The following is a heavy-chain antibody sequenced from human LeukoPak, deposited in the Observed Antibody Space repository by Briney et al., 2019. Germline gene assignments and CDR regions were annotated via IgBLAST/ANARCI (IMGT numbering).Heavy chain of an antibody. V-gene: IGHV4-39*01. J-gene: IGHJ5*02. Sequence: SETLSLTCTVSDGSISSSSYYWGWIRQPPGKGLEWIGSIYYSGSTYYNPSLKSRVTISVDTSKNQFSLKLSSVTAADMAVYYCARHAYSSGWYFRWFDPWGQGTLVTVSS. CDR3: ARHAYSSGWYFRWFDP. D-gene: IGHD6-19*01. CDR1: DGSISSSSYY. CDR2: IYYSGST.